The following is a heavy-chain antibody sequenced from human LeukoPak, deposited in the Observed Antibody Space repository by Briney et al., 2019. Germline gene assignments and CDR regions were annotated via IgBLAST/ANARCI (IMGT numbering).Heavy chain of an antibody. CDR2: ISGSGGST. CDR1: GFTFSSYA. V-gene: IGHV3-23*01. J-gene: IGHJ4*02. CDR3: AKAPLTYSSSWCVFDY. Sequence: GGSLRLSCAASGFTFSSYAMSWVRQAPGKGLEWVSAISGSGGSTYYADSVKGRFTISRDNSKNTLYLQMNSLRAEDTAVYYCAKAPLTYSSSWCVFDYWGQGTLVTVPS. D-gene: IGHD6-13*01.